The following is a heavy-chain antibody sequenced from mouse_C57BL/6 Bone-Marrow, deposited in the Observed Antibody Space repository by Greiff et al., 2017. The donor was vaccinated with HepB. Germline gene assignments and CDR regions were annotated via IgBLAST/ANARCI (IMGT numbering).Heavy chain of an antibody. Sequence: QVQLQQPGAELVRPGSSVKLSCKASGYTFTSYWMHWVKQRPIQGLEWIGNIDPSDSETHYNQKFKDKATLTVDKSSSTAYMQLSSLTSEDSAVYYCARGDYYGMGPAMDYWGQGTSVTVSS. D-gene: IGHD1-1*01. J-gene: IGHJ4*01. CDR2: IDPSDSET. CDR3: ARGDYYGMGPAMDY. CDR1: GYTFTSYW. V-gene: IGHV1-52*01.